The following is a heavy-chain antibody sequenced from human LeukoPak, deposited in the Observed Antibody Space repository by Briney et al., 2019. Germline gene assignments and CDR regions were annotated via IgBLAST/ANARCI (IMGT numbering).Heavy chain of an antibody. Sequence: GGSLRLSCAASGFTFSSYWMSWVRQAPGKGLEWVANIKQDGSEKYYVDSVKGRFTISRDNSKNTLYLQMNSLRAEDTAVYYCAKDISVASPTDAFDIWGQGTMVTVSS. V-gene: IGHV3-7*03. CDR1: GFTFSSYW. CDR2: IKQDGSEK. J-gene: IGHJ3*02. CDR3: AKDISVASPTDAFDI. D-gene: IGHD6-19*01.